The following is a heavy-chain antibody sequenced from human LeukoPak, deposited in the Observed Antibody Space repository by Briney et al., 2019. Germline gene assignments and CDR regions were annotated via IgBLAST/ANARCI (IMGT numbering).Heavy chain of an antibody. D-gene: IGHD7-27*01. J-gene: IGHJ4*02. CDR3: TTGTNWGRY. CDR1: GFTFNNAW. V-gene: IGHV3-15*01. CDR2: IKSKTDDGTT. Sequence: PGGSLRLSCAASGFTFNNAWMSWVRQAPGKGLEWVGRIKSKTDDGTTAYTAPVKGRFTISRDDSKNTLYLQMNSLQSEDTGVYYCTTGTNWGRYWGQGTLVTVSS.